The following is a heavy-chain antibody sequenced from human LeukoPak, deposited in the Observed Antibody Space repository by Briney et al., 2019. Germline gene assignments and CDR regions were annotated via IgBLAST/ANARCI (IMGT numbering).Heavy chain of an antibody. CDR2: IWYDGSNK. Sequence: PGGSLRLSCAASGFTFSSYAMSWVRQAPGKGLEWVAVIWYDGSNKYYADSVKGRFTISRDNSKNTLYLQMNSLRAEDTAVYYCARDMAAAATAFDYWGQGTLVTVSS. D-gene: IGHD6-13*01. V-gene: IGHV3-33*08. CDR1: GFTFSSYA. J-gene: IGHJ4*02. CDR3: ARDMAAAATAFDY.